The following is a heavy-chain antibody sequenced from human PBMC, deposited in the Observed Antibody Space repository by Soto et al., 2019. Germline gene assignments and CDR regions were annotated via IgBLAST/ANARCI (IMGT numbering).Heavy chain of an antibody. Sequence: GGSLRLSCAASGFTFSSYGMHWVRQAPGKGLEWVAVISYDGSNKYYADSVKGRFTISRDNSKNTLYLQMNSLRAGDTAVYYCAKLNGIAVAGRGAFDIWGQGTMVTVSS. D-gene: IGHD6-19*01. V-gene: IGHV3-30*18. CDR2: ISYDGSNK. CDR1: GFTFSSYG. J-gene: IGHJ3*02. CDR3: AKLNGIAVAGRGAFDI.